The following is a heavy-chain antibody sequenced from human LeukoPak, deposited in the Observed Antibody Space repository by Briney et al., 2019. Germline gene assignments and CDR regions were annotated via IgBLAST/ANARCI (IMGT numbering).Heavy chain of an antibody. Sequence: ASVKVSCKTSDYTFSNYGITWVRQAPGQGLEWMGWISGHNGNTNYAQRFQGRVTMTTDTSTSTAYMELRSLESDDTAMYYCARASGEGRMAGPTLRGAFDVWGQGTMDRLF. CDR1: DYTFSNYG. CDR3: ARASGEGRMAGPTLRGAFDV. CDR2: ISGHNGNT. J-gene: IGHJ3*01. D-gene: IGHD1-1*01. V-gene: IGHV1-18*01.